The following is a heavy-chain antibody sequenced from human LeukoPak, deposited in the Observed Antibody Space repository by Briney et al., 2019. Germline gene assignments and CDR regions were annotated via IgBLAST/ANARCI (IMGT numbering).Heavy chain of an antibody. CDR1: GYTFTSYG. Sequence: ASVKVSCKASGYTFTSYGISWVRQAPGQGLEWMGWISAYNGNTNYAQKLQGRVTMTTDTSTSTAYMELRSLRSDDTAVYYCARADSSSWYYHDAYWGQGTLVTVSS. V-gene: IGHV1-18*01. CDR3: ARADSSSWYYHDAY. J-gene: IGHJ4*02. CDR2: ISAYNGNT. D-gene: IGHD6-13*01.